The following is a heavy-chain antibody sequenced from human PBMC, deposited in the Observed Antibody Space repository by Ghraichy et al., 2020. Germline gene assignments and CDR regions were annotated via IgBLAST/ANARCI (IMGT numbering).Heavy chain of an antibody. CDR1: GGSVSSGSYY. Sequence: SETLSLTCTVSGGSVSSGSYYWSWIRQPPGKGLEWIGYIYYSGSTNYNPSLKSRVTISVDTSKNQFSLKLSSVTAADTAVYYCARDQWGSEYSSSSGGPYYYYGMDVWGQGTTVTVSS. V-gene: IGHV4-61*01. D-gene: IGHD6-6*01. CDR3: ARDQWGSEYSSSSGGPYYYYGMDV. J-gene: IGHJ6*02. CDR2: IYYSGST.